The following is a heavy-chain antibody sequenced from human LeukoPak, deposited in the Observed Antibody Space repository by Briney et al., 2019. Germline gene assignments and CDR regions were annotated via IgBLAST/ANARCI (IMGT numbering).Heavy chain of an antibody. J-gene: IGHJ5*02. CDR1: GGSTSSSNW. D-gene: IGHD3-10*01. V-gene: IGHV4-4*02. Sequence: PSGTLSLTCAVSGGSTSSSNWWSWVRQPPGKGLEWIGEIYHSGSTNYNPSLKSRVTISVDKSKNQFSLKLSSVTAADTAVYYCARDRYYGSGTYLGHWFDPWGQGTLVTVSS. CDR3: ARDRYYGSGTYLGHWFDP. CDR2: IYHSGST.